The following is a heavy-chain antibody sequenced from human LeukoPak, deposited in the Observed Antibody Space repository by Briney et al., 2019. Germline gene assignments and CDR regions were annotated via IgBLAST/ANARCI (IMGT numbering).Heavy chain of an antibody. CDR2: IRYDGSNK. D-gene: IGHD6-13*01. CDR1: GFTFSSYG. CDR3: ATSLHSSSWSGY. V-gene: IGHV3-30*02. Sequence: PGGSLRLSCAASGFTFSSYGMHWVRQAPGKGLEGVAFIRYDGSNKYYADSVKGRFTISRDNSKNTLYLQMNSLRAEDTAVYYCATSLHSSSWSGYWGQGTLVTVSS. J-gene: IGHJ4*02.